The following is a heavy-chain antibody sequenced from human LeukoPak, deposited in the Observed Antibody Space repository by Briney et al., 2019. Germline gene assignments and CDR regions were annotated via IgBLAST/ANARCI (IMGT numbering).Heavy chain of an antibody. V-gene: IGHV4-59*08. D-gene: IGHD3-10*01. J-gene: IGHJ5*02. CDR3: AREYYYGSGDNWFDP. Sequence: SETLSLTCTVSGGSISSYYWSWIRQPPGKGLEWIGYIYYSGSTNYNPSLKSRVTISVDTSKNQFSLKLSSVTAADTAVYYCAREYYYGSGDNWFDPWGQGTLVTVSS. CDR1: GGSISSYY. CDR2: IYYSGST.